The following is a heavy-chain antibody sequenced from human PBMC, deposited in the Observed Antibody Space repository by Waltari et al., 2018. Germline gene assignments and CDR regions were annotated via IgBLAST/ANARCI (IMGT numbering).Heavy chain of an antibody. CDR2: ISHDGVDK. V-gene: IGHV3-30*18. D-gene: IGHD1-1*01. CDR1: GFTLSTSG. Sequence: QVQLVESGGGVVQPGRSLTRSCAASGFTLSTSGMPWVRQAPGKGLEWVAVISHDGVDKYYADSVKGRLTIFRDNSKDTLYVQIKSPRSEDTGLYYCVKDGTTTAGYFDHWGQGTPVTVSS. CDR3: VKDGTTTAGYFDH. J-gene: IGHJ4*02.